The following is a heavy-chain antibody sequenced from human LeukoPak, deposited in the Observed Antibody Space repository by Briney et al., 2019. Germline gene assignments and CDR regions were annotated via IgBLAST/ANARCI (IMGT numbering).Heavy chain of an antibody. CDR3: ARGAPFKESSSWGP. CDR2: IKQDGSEK. CDR1: GFTVSSNY. V-gene: IGHV3-7*01. D-gene: IGHD6-13*01. J-gene: IGHJ5*02. Sequence: PGGSLRLSCAASGFTVSSNYMSWVRQAPGKGLEWVANIKQDGSEKYYVDSVKGRFTISRDNAKNSLYLQMNSLRAEDTAVYYCARGAPFKESSSWGPWGQGTLVTVSS.